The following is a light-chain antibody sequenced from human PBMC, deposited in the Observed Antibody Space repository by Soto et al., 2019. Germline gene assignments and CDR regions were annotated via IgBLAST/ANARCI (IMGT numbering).Light chain of an antibody. CDR3: QVYDYISAGFT. Sequence: DIQMTQSPSSLSASIGDRVTITCQASQDIRQYLNWYQQKPGKAPKLLIYDASRLETGVPSRFSGSESWTNFSFTVSSLQPEDIATYYCQVYDYISAGFTFGPGTKVDLK. J-gene: IGKJ3*01. CDR2: DAS. V-gene: IGKV1-33*01. CDR1: QDIRQY.